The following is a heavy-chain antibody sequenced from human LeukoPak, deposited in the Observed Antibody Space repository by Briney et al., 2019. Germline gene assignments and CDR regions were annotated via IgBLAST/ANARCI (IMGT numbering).Heavy chain of an antibody. CDR1: GYTFTHYY. V-gene: IGHV1-46*01. CDR3: ARRGGRENHADY. CDR2: INPSSGST. D-gene: IGHD1-14*01. J-gene: IGHJ4*02. Sequence: VASLKLSCKASGYTFTHYYMHWVRQAPGKGLEWVGSINPSSGSTAYAQKFQARFTLTRDMSASTLYMELSSLGSEDTAVYYCARRGGRENHADYWDQGPLVTVSS.